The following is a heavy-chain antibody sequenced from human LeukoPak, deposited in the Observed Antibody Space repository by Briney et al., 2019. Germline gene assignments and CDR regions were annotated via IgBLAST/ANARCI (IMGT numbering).Heavy chain of an antibody. V-gene: IGHV3-7*04. CDR2: INRDGTTK. CDR1: GLTFTNYW. J-gene: IGHJ4*02. Sequence: GGSLRLSCAASGLTFTNYWMTWVRQAPGKGLEWVANINRDGTTKNYVDSVQGRFTISRDNAQSSLYLQMSSLRAEDTAVYFCARDATYSEGATYYDRLDYWGQGAQVTVSS. CDR3: ARDATYSEGATYYDRLDY. D-gene: IGHD3-22*01.